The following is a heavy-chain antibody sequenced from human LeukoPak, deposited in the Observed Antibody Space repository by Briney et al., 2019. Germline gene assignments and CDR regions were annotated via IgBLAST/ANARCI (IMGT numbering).Heavy chain of an antibody. Sequence: GGSLRLSCAASGFTFSRYGMHWVRQAPGKGLEWVAVISYDGTNKYYADSVKGRFTISRDNSKNTLYLQMNSLRAEDAAVYHCAKGPVAGTYGSSDYWGQGTLVTVSS. CDR2: ISYDGTNK. J-gene: IGHJ4*02. CDR1: GFTFSRYG. V-gene: IGHV3-30*18. D-gene: IGHD6-19*01. CDR3: AKGPVAGTYGSSDY.